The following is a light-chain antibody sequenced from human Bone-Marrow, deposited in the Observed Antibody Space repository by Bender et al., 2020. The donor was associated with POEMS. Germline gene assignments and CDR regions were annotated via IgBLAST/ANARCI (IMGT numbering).Light chain of an antibody. Sequence: QSALTQPPSASGSPGQSVTISCTGTSRDVGAYKYVSWYQQHPGKAPKLILYEVTKRPSGVPDRFSGSKSGNTASLTVSGLQAEDEADFYCSSYAGTNNYVFGTGTKLTVL. CDR2: EVT. CDR3: SSYAGTNNYV. V-gene: IGLV2-8*01. CDR1: SRDVGAYKY. J-gene: IGLJ1*01.